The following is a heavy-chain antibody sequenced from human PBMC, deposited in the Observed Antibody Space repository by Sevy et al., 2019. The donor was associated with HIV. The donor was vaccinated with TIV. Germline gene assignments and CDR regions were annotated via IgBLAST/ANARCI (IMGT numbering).Heavy chain of an antibody. CDR1: GFTFSSYG. CDR2: ILYDGSKK. D-gene: IGHD6-6*01. V-gene: IGHV3-33*01. Sequence: GGSLRLSCAASGFTFSSYGMHWVRQAPGKGLEWVAVILYDGSKKYYADSGKGRFTISRDNSKNTFYLQMSSLTSEDTAVYYCARGLAALPGYYYGMDVWGQGTAVTVSS. CDR3: ARGLAALPGYYYGMDV. J-gene: IGHJ6*02.